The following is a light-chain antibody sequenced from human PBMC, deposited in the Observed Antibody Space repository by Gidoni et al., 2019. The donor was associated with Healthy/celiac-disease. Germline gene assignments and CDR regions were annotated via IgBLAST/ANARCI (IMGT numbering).Light chain of an antibody. CDR2: KAS. V-gene: IGKV1-5*03. CDR1: QSISSW. J-gene: IGKJ1*01. CDR3: QQYNSYSLT. Sequence: ILITQSPSTLSASVGDLVTITCRASQSISSWLAWYQQKPGKAPKLLIYKASSLERGVPSRFSGSGSGTEFTLTISSLQPDDFATYYCQQYNSYSLTFGQGTKVEIK.